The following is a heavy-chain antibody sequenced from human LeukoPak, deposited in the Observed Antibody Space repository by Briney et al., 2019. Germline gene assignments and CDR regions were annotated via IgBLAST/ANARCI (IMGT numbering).Heavy chain of an antibody. CDR3: ARPITMVRGVIRRGLGY. D-gene: IGHD3-10*01. CDR2: INPNSGGT. J-gene: IGHJ4*02. CDR1: GYTFTSYY. Sequence: ASVKISCKASGYTFTSYYMHWVRQAPGQGLEWMGWINPNSGGTNYAQKFQGRVTMTRDMSTSTVYMELSSLRSEDTAVYYCARPITMVRGVIRRGLGYWGQGTLVTVSS. V-gene: IGHV1-2*02.